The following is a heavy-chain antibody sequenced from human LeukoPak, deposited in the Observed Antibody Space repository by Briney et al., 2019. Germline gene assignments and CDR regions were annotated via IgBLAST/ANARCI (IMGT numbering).Heavy chain of an antibody. CDR3: GKQFSSSWQFDP. D-gene: IGHD6-13*01. CDR2: IDNSGDYT. CDR1: GFIYNTYA. J-gene: IGHJ5*02. Sequence: PGGSLRLSCAVSGFIYNTYAMTWVRQAPGKGLEWVSSIDNSGDYTYYADSVKGRFTISRDNSRNTLYLQMSSLRVEDTSLYYCGKQFSSSWQFDPRGQGTLVTVSS. V-gene: IGHV3-23*01.